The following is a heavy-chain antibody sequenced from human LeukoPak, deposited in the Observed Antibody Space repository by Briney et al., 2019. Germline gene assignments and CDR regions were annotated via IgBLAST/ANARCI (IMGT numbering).Heavy chain of an antibody. CDR1: GFTFSSYG. CDR3: ARSGPGYHYYYGMDV. V-gene: IGHV3-33*01. J-gene: IGHJ6*02. CDR2: IWYDGSNK. D-gene: IGHD3-10*01. Sequence: PGGSLRLSCAASGFTFSSYGMHWVRQAPGKGLEWVAVIWYDGSNKYYADSVKGRFTISRDNSKNTLYLQMNSLRAEDTAVYYCARSGPGYHYYYGMDVWGQGTTVTVSS.